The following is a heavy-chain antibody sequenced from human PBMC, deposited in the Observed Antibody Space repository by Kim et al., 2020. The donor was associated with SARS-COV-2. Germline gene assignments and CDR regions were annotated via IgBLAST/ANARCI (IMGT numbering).Heavy chain of an antibody. V-gene: IGHV4-31*03. CDR1: GGSITNGDYY. D-gene: IGHD4-4*01. Sequence: SETLSLTCTVSGGSITNGDYYWSWIRQHPEKGLEWVGYIYFYTGKTFYNPSLKSRVTMSLDTSKNQFSLNVRSVTAADTAVYYCVGGRGVSSNYEALDY. J-gene: IGHJ4*01. CDR2: IYFYTGKT. CDR3: VGGRGVSSNYEALDY.